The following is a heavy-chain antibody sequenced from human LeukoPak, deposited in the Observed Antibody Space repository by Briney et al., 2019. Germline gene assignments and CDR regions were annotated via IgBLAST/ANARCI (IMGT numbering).Heavy chain of an antibody. CDR3: ARGGFTYGPATLGALDI. Sequence: PGGSLRLSCAASGFTFTDYWMHWVRQAPGKGVVLGSRICADGHMTDYEDSVKGRFTVSRDNAKNTLYLQMNRVRAEDTAVYYCARGGFTYGPATLGALDIWGQGTMVPVSS. D-gene: IGHD5-18*01. J-gene: IGHJ3*02. V-gene: IGHV3-74*01. CDR1: GFTFTDYW. CDR2: ICADGHMT.